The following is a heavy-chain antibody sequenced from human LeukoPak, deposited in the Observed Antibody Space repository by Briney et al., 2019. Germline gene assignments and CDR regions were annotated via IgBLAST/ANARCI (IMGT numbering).Heavy chain of an antibody. J-gene: IGHJ4*02. D-gene: IGHD1-1*01. V-gene: IGHV1-2*06. CDR1: GYTFTGYH. CDR3: AREKRIHGSREGPYYFDY. CDR2: INPNSGDT. Sequence: ASVKVYCKASGYTFTGYHMHWVRQAPGQGLEWMGRINPNSGDTNYAQKFQGRVAMTRDTSISTAFMELTRLRSDDTAVYYCAREKRIHGSREGPYYFDYWGQGTLVTVSS.